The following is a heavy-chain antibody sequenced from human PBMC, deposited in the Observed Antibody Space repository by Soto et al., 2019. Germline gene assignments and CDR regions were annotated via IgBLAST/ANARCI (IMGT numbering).Heavy chain of an antibody. CDR1: GLTFSTYW. J-gene: IGHJ6*02. Sequence: GGSRRPSCTASGLTFSTYWISWVRQAPGKGLGRVGKIKQEGSEQYNVGSVKGPSTIQRDHATKPLSLPRASRRTEDTPVYSFARDSPFYYYGMDVWGQGTTVTVSS. CDR2: IKQEGSEQ. V-gene: IGHV3-7*01. CDR3: ARDSPFYYYGMDV.